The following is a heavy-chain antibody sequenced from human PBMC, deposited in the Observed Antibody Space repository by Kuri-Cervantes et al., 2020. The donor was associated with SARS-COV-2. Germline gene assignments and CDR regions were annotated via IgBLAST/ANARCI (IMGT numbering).Heavy chain of an antibody. CDR2: LDTSGST. V-gene: IGHV4-61*09. CDR1: GVPVTGGTYY. J-gene: IGHJ4*02. Sequence: LRLSCAVSGVPVTGGTYYWAWIRQPAGKGLEWIGHLDTSGSTTYNPSLRGRVTISLDPSNNQVSLRLTSATAADTAVYYCGKVSWLQLWRRYSDSWGQGTLVTVSS. CDR3: GKVSWLQLWRRYSDS. D-gene: IGHD5-24*01.